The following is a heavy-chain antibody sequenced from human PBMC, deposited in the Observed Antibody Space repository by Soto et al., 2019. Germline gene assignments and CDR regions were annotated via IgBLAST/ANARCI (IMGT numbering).Heavy chain of an antibody. CDR2: ISGSGGST. CDR3: AKDSYYDSSGYYDY. V-gene: IGHV3-23*01. D-gene: IGHD3-22*01. J-gene: IGHJ4*02. Sequence: ETLSLTCTVSGGSITSSSYYWGWIRQPPGKGLEWVSAISGSGGSTYYADSVKGRFTISRDNSKNTLYLQMNSLRAEDTAVYYCAKDSYYDSSGYYDYWGQGTLVTVSS. CDR1: GGSITSSSYY.